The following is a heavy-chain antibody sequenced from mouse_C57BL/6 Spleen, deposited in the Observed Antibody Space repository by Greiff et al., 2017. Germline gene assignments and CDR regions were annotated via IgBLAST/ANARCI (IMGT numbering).Heavy chain of an antibody. J-gene: IGHJ4*01. Sequence: VKLQQSGAELARPGASVKMSCKASGYTFTSYTMHWVKQRPGQGLEWIGYINPSSGYTKYNQKFKDKATLTADKSSSTAYMQLSSLTSEDSAVYYCARSTVVATDAMDYWGQGTSVTVSS. V-gene: IGHV1-4*01. CDR1: GYTFTSYT. D-gene: IGHD1-1*01. CDR3: ARSTVVATDAMDY. CDR2: INPSSGYT.